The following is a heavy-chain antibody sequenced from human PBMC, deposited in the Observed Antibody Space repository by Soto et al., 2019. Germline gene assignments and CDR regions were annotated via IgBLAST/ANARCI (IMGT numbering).Heavy chain of an antibody. V-gene: IGHV3-23*01. CDR2: ISGSGSST. J-gene: IGHJ6*02. CDR3: AYFTALNYYYGMDV. Sequence: GGSLRLSCAASGFPFTNYAMSWVRQAPGKGLEWVSAISGSGSSTYYADSVKGRFTISRDNSENTLFLQMNSLRAEDTAVYYCAYFTALNYYYGMDVWGQGTTVTVSS. D-gene: IGHD1-26*01. CDR1: GFPFTNYA.